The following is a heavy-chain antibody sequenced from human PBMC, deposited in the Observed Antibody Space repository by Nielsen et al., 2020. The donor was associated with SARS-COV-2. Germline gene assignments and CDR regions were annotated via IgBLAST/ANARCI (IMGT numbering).Heavy chain of an antibody. CDR2: ISWNSGSI. CDR3: AKLHSGYDYVDY. J-gene: IGHJ4*02. CDR1: GFTFDDYA. Sequence: SLKISCAASGFTFDDYAMHWVRQAPGKVLEWVSGISWNSGSIGYADSVKGRFTISRDNAKNSLYLQMNSLRAEDTALYYCAKLHSGYDYVDYWGQGTLVTVSS. D-gene: IGHD5-12*01. V-gene: IGHV3-9*01.